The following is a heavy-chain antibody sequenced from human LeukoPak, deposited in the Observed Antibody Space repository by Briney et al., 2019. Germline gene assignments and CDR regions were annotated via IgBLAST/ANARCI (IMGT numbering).Heavy chain of an antibody. J-gene: IGHJ3*02. V-gene: IGHV3-21*01. CDR3: ARGHGAYRDVFGI. CDR1: GFMFNSYT. CDR2: VRSDSTYI. Sequence: GGSLRLSCAASGFMFNSYTMHWVHQAPGKGLEWVSVVRSDSTYISYADSLRGRFTISRGNVQKSLYLQMTNLRAEDTAVYYCARGHGAYRDVFGIWGQGTLVTVSS. D-gene: IGHD4-17*01.